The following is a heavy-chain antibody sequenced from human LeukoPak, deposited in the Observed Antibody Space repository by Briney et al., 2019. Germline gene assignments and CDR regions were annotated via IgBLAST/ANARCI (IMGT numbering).Heavy chain of an antibody. Sequence: SVKVSCKASGGTFSSYAISWVRQAPGQGLEWMGRIIPIFGTANYAQKFQGRVTITTDESTSTAYMELSSLRSEDTAVYCCARNYCSGGSCYEYYFDYWGQGTLVTVSS. CDR1: GGTFSSYA. V-gene: IGHV1-69*05. CDR2: IIPIFGTA. CDR3: ARNYCSGGSCYEYYFDY. J-gene: IGHJ4*02. D-gene: IGHD2-15*01.